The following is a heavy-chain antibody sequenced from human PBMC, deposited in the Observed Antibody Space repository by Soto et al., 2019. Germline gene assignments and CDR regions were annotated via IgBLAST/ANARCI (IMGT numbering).Heavy chain of an antibody. CDR1: EFTFSNYA. CDR3: AKANNYGSGSYYRNFDC. J-gene: IGHJ4*02. Sequence: EVQLLESGGGLVQPGGSLRLSCAASEFTFSNYAVTWVRQPPGKGLEWVSTISGSGSETYYADSVKGRFTISRDNSENTLYLQMNSLRAEDTAVYYCAKANNYGSGSYYRNFDCWGQGTLVTVSS. D-gene: IGHD3-10*01. CDR2: ISGSGSET. V-gene: IGHV3-23*01.